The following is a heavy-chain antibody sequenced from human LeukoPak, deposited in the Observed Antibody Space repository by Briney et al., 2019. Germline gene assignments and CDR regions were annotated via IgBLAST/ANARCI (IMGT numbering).Heavy chain of an antibody. J-gene: IGHJ4*02. D-gene: IGHD3-10*01. Sequence: GGSLRLSCAASGFTFSSYAMSWVRQAPGKGLEWVSAISGSGGSTYYADSVKGRFTISRDNAKNTLYLQMNSLRAEDTAVYYCARGGDYYGSDLDYWGQGTLVTVSS. CDR1: GFTFSSYA. CDR3: ARGGDYYGSDLDY. V-gene: IGHV3-23*01. CDR2: ISGSGGST.